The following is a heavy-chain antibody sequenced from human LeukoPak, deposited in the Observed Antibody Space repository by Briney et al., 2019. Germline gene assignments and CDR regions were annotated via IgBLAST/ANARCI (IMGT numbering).Heavy chain of an antibody. J-gene: IGHJ4*02. D-gene: IGHD5-24*01. CDR1: GFTFSNYW. V-gene: IGHV3-74*01. CDR2: IKSDGSST. CDR3: ARGWPDY. Sequence: GGSLRLSCAASGFTFSNYWMHWVRQAPGKGLMWVSRIKSDGSSTNYADSVKGRFTISRDNAKNTLYLQMNSLRAEDTAVYYCARGWPDYWGQGTLVTVSS.